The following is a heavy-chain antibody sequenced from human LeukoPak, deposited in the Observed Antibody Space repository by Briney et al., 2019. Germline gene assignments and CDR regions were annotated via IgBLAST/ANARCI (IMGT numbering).Heavy chain of an antibody. D-gene: IGHD1-26*01. CDR3: ARVKWDRAFDI. CDR2: IYYSGST. V-gene: IGHV4-59*11. J-gene: IGHJ3*02. Sequence: SETQSLTCTVSGGSISSHYWSWIRQPPGKGLEWIGYIYYSGSTNYNPSLKSRVTISVDTSKNQFSLKLSSVTAADTAVYYCARVKWDRAFDIWGQGTMVTVSS. CDR1: GGSISSHY.